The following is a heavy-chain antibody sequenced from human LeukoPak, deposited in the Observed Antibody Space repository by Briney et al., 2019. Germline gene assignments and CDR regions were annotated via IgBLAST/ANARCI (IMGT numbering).Heavy chain of an antibody. CDR2: ISGSGGST. J-gene: IGHJ4*02. V-gene: IGHV3-23*01. Sequence: QPGGSLRLSCAASGFTFSSYAMSWVRQAPGKGLEWVSAISGSGGSTYSADSVKGRFTISRDNTKNTLYLQMNRLRAEDTAVYYCAKDQYNSNWYGSRAGYRGQGTLVTVSS. D-gene: IGHD6-13*01. CDR1: GFTFSSYA. CDR3: AKDQYNSNWYGSRAGY.